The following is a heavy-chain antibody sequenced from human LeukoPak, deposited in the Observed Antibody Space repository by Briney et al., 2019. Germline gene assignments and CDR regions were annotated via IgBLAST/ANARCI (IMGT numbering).Heavy chain of an antibody. CDR1: GGTFSSYA. V-gene: IGHV1-69*05. D-gene: IGHD1-26*01. CDR2: IIPIFGTA. Sequence: SVKVSCNASGGTFSSYAISWVRQAPGQGLEWMGGIIPIFGTANYAQKFQGRVTITTDESTSTAYMELSSLRSEDTAVYYCARESKELLAFFDYWGQGTLVTVSS. CDR3: ARESKELLAFFDY. J-gene: IGHJ4*02.